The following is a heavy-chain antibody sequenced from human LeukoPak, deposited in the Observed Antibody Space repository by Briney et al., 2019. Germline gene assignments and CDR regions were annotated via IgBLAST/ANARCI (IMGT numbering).Heavy chain of an antibody. V-gene: IGHV5-51*01. J-gene: IGHJ4*02. Sequence: GESLQISCKGSGCIFTNYWIGWVRQLPEKGLEWMGIVYPGDSDTRYSPSFQGQVTISADKSISTAYLQWSSLKASDTAMYYCARHGAHYGSGSYLGFWGQGTLVTVSS. D-gene: IGHD3-10*01. CDR1: GCIFTNYW. CDR3: ARHGAHYGSGSYLGF. CDR2: VYPGDSDT.